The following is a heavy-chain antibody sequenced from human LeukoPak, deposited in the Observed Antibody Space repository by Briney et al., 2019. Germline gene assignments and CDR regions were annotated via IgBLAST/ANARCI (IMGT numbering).Heavy chain of an antibody. D-gene: IGHD3-3*01. J-gene: IGHJ5*02. CDR3: ARHPVDDFWSGNPNWFDP. V-gene: IGHV4-39*01. CDR2: IYYSGST. CDR1: GGSISSSSYY. Sequence: SSETLSLTCTVSGGSISSSSYYWGWIRQPPGKGLEWIGSIYYSGSTYYNPSLKSRVTISVDTSKNQFSLKLSSVTAADTAVYYCARHPVDDFWSGNPNWFDPWGQGTLVTVSS.